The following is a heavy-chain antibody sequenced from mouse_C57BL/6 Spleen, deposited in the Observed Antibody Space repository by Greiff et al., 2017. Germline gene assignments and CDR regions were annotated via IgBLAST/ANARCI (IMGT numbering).Heavy chain of an antibody. CDR1: GYAFSSSW. V-gene: IGHV1-82*01. CDR3: ARASTMRGYAMDY. J-gene: IGHJ4*01. Sequence: QVQLQQSGPELVKPGASVKISCKASGYAFSSSWMNWVKQRPGKGLEWIGRIYPGDGDTNYNGKFKGKATLTADKSSSTAYMQLSSLTSEDSAVYFCARASTMRGYAMDYWGQGTSVTVSS. CDR2: IYPGDGDT. D-gene: IGHD2-4*01.